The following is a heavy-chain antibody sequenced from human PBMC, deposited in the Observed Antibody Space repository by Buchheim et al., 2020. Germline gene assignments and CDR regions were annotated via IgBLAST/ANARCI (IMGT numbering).Heavy chain of an antibody. J-gene: IGHJ6*02. V-gene: IGHV3-23*01. CDR1: GFTFGSYA. Sequence: EVQLLESGGGLVQPGGSLRLSCAASGFTFGSYAMSWVRQAPGKGLEWVSAISGSGGSTYYADSVKGRFTISRDNSKTTLYLQMNSLRAEDTAVYYCAKDRAPRYSSTSCCYGMDVWGQGTT. CDR2: ISGSGGST. CDR3: AKDRAPRYSSTSCCYGMDV. D-gene: IGHD2-2*01.